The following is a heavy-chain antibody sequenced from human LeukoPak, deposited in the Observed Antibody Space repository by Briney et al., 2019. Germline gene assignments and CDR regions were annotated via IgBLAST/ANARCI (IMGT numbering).Heavy chain of an antibody. CDR1: GYTFTSYG. CDR2: ISAYNGNT. CDR3: ARDRGWRQLVPLYFDY. V-gene: IGHV1-18*01. J-gene: IGHJ4*02. D-gene: IGHD6-13*01. Sequence: PGASVKVSCKASGYTFTSYGISWVRQAPGQGLEWVGWISAYNGNTNYAQELQGRVTMTTDTSTSTAYMELRSLRSDDTAVYYCARDRGWRQLVPLYFDYWGQGTLVTVSS.